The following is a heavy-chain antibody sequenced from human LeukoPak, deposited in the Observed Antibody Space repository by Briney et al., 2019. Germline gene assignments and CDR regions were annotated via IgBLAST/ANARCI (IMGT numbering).Heavy chain of an antibody. CDR3: AKVRVGSSGWSSYFDY. CDR2: ISGSGGST. J-gene: IGHJ4*02. V-gene: IGHV3-23*01. Sequence: PGGSLRLSCAASGFTFSTYALHWVRQAPGKGLEWVSAISGSGGSTYYADSVKGRFTISRDNSKNTLYLQMNSLRAEDTAVYYCAKVRVGSSGWSSYFDYWGQGTLVTVSS. CDR1: GFTFSTYA. D-gene: IGHD6-19*01.